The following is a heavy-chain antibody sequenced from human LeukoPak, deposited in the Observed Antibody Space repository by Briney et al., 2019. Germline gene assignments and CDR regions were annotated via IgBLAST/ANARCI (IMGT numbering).Heavy chain of an antibody. Sequence: ASVTVSFMASGYTFTDHYMHWVRQAPGQGLEWMGWINPNNGVTHYAQKFHDRVTMTRDTSITTAYMELNRLTSDDTAVYYCAREVTLRFWGQGTLLTVSS. CDR2: INPNNGVT. CDR3: AREVTLRF. D-gene: IGHD2-21*02. CDR1: GYTFTDHY. V-gene: IGHV1-2*02. J-gene: IGHJ4*02.